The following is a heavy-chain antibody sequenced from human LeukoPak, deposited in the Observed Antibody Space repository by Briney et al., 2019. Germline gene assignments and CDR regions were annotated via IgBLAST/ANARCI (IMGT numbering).Heavy chain of an antibody. CDR1: GFTFSDYY. CDR2: ISSSGSTI. J-gene: IGHJ4*02. V-gene: IGHV3-11*04. CDR3: ATSGWYGYYYFDY. Sequence: GGSLRLSCAASGFTFSDYYMSWIRQAPGKGLEWVSYISSSGSTIYYAASVKGRFTISRDNAKNSLYLQMNSLRAEDTAVYYCATSGWYGYYYFDYWGQGTLVTVSS. D-gene: IGHD6-19*01.